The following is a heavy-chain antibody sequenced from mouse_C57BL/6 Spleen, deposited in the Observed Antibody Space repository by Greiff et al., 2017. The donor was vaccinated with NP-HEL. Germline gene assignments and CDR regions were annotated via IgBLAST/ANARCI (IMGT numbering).Heavy chain of an antibody. J-gene: IGHJ1*03. D-gene: IGHD2-5*01. CDR1: GYSFTDYN. CDR3: ERGRRIYSNYVDWSFDV. CDR2: INPNCGTT. Sequence: EVQLQQSGPELVKPGASVKISCKASGYSFTDYNMHWVKQSNGKSLEWIGVINPNCGTTSYNQKFTGKATLTVAQSSSTAYMQLNRLTSEDSAVYYCERGRRIYSNYVDWSFDVWGTGTTVTVSS. V-gene: IGHV1-39*01.